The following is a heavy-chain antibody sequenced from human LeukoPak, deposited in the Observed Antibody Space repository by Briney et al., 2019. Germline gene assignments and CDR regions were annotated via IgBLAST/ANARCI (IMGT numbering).Heavy chain of an antibody. Sequence: ASVKVSCKASGYTFTSYGISWVRQAPGQGLEWMGWISAYNGNTNYAQKLQGRVTMTTDTFTSTAYMELRSLRSDDTAVYYCARVSSRGYYYYYYYMDVWGTGTTVTVSS. CDR1: GYTFTSYG. CDR3: ARVSSRGYYYYYYYMDV. V-gene: IGHV1-18*01. CDR2: ISAYNGNT. D-gene: IGHD5-12*01. J-gene: IGHJ6*03.